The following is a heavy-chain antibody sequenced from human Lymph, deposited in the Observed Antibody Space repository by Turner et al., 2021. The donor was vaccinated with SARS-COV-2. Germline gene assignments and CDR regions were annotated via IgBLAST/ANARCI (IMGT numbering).Heavy chain of an antibody. Sequence: VLLLQLGAGPLKPSESLSLTCVVFGGSFCGYYWSWIRQPPGKGLEWIGEINHSGSTNDSPSLKRRVAISIDPSKEQISLILRSVTAADSAVYYCGGVWVLQRCFDLWGHGTLGTVSS. CDR3: GGVWVLQRCFDL. CDR1: GGSFCGYY. D-gene: IGHD2-21*02. J-gene: IGHJ2*01. V-gene: IGHV4-34*01. CDR2: INHSGST.